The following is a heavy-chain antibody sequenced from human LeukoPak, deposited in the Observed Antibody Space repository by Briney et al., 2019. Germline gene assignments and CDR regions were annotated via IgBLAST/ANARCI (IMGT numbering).Heavy chain of an antibody. Sequence: ASVKVSCKASGYTFTGYYMHWVRQAPGQGLEWMGWINPNSGGTNYAQKFQGRVTMTRDTSISTAYMELSRLRSDDTAVYYCARAGDTAEVLGRDWGQGTLVTVSS. CDR3: ARAGDTAEVLGRD. J-gene: IGHJ4*02. V-gene: IGHV1-2*02. CDR2: INPNSGGT. D-gene: IGHD5-18*01. CDR1: GYTFTGYY.